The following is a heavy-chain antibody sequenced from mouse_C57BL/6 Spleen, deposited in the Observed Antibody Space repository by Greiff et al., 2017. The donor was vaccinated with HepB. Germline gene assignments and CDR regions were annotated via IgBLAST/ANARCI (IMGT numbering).Heavy chain of an antibody. CDR3: ARLPPTVVAYYFDY. CDR1: GYTFTSYT. CDR2: INPSSGYT. D-gene: IGHD1-1*01. V-gene: IGHV1-4*01. J-gene: IGHJ2*01. Sequence: QVQLQQSGAELARPGASVKMSCKASGYTFTSYTMHWVKQRPGQGLEWIGYINPSSGYTKYNQKFKDKATLTADKSSSTAYMQLSSLTSEDSAVYYRARLPPTVVAYYFDYWGQGTTLTVSS.